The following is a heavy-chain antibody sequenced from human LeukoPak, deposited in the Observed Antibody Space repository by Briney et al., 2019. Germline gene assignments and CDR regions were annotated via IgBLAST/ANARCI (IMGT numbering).Heavy chain of an antibody. J-gene: IGHJ3*02. CDR3: ARDLEYYDSSGYGAFDI. D-gene: IGHD3-22*01. CDR1: GYTFTGYY. Sequence: ASVKVSCKASGYTFTGYYMHWVRQAPGQGLEWMGWINPNSGGTNYAQKFQGRVTMTRDTSISTAYMELSRLRSDDTAVYYCARDLEYYDSSGYGAFDIWGQGTMVTVSS. CDR2: INPNSGGT. V-gene: IGHV1-2*02.